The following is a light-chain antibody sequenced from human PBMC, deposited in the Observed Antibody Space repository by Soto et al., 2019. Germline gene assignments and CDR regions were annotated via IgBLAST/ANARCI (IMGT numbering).Light chain of an antibody. CDR3: QQYNDSRT. CDR2: GVS. J-gene: IGKJ1*01. Sequence: EIVLTQSPGTPSLSPGERATLSCRASQSISSSYLAWYQQKPGQAPRLLVYGVSSRASDVPDRFSGSGSGTDFTLTISSLEPEDSAVYYCQQYNDSRTVGQGTKVDSK. V-gene: IGKV3-20*01. CDR1: QSISSSY.